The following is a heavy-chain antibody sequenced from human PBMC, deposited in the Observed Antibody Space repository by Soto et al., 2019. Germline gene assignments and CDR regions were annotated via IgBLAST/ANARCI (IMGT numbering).Heavy chain of an antibody. CDR1: GDTSTSYY. J-gene: IGHJ5*01. CDR2: IHNSGTS. CDR3: ARDFYDSVGYTWFDS. D-gene: IGHD3-22*01. V-gene: IGHV4-59*01. Sequence: PSETLSLTCTVSGDTSTSYYWGWIRQAPGKGLEWSCHIHNSGTSTRNPSLNGRVTISIDMSKKQFSLKLTSLTCADTAVYYCARDFYDSVGYTWFDSWSQGTLVTVPS.